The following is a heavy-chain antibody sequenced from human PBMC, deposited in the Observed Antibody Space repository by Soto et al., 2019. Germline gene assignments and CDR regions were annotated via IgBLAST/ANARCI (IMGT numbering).Heavy chain of an antibody. CDR2: IIPILGIA. V-gene: IGHV1-69*02. D-gene: IGHD5-12*01. Sequence: VQLVQSGAEVKKPGSSVKVSCKASGGTFSSYTISWVRQAPGQGLEWMGRIIPILGIANYAQKFQGRVTITADKSTSTAYMELSSLRSEDTAVYYCARSRSGYDSPPSYYYYMDVWGKGTTVTVSS. J-gene: IGHJ6*03. CDR1: GGTFSSYT. CDR3: ARSRSGYDSPPSYYYYMDV.